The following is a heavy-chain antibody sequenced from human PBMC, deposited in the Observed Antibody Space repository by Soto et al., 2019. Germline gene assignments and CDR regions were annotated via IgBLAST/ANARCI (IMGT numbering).Heavy chain of an antibody. CDR2: LSSGSRYV. V-gene: IGHV3-21*06. Sequence: GGSLRLSCTASGFTFSNYIMTWARQAPGKGLEWVSSLSSGSRYVYYADSVKGRFTISRDDAKNSVYLQMNSLRAEDAAVYYCVRGGSSRSYWGQGSRVTVSS. CDR1: GFTFSNYI. D-gene: IGHD3-16*02. J-gene: IGHJ4*02. CDR3: VRGGSSRSY.